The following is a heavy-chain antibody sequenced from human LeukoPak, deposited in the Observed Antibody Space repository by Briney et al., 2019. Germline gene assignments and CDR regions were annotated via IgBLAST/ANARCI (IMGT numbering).Heavy chain of an antibody. V-gene: IGHV3-13*01. CDR2: IGTAGDT. D-gene: IGHD6-19*01. CDR1: GFTFSSYD. CDR3: ARGIAVAGTSYYFDY. Sequence: GGSLRLSCAASGFTFSSYDMHWVRQATGKGLGWVSAIGTAGDTYYPGSVKGRFTISRENAKNSLYLQMNSLRAEDTAVYYCARGIAVAGTSYYFDYWGQGTLVTVSS. J-gene: IGHJ4*02.